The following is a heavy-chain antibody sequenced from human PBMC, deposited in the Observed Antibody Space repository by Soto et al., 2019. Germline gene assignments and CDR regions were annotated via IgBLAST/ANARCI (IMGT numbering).Heavy chain of an antibody. CDR3: ARAGENYYGSGSYYNNYYYGMDV. D-gene: IGHD3-10*01. CDR2: IYYSGST. CDR1: GGSISSYY. Sequence: SETLSLTCTVSGGSISSYYWSWIRQPPGKGLEWIGYIYYSGSTNYNPSLKSRVTISVDTSKNQFSLKLSSVTAADTAVYYCARAGENYYGSGSYYNNYYYGMDVWGQGTTVTVSS. V-gene: IGHV4-59*01. J-gene: IGHJ6*02.